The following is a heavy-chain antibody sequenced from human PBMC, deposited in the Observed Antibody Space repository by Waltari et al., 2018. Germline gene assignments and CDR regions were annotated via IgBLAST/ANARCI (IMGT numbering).Heavy chain of an antibody. D-gene: IGHD6-13*01. CDR3: ARDDVDSSNFGGF. CDR2: ISGYNGDK. CDR1: GYIFSNYC. Sequence: QIQLVQSGAEVKKPGASVKVSCKASGYIFSNYCITWVRQAPGQGLAWMGWISGYNGDKKYEQSLQGRVTMTTDTSTTTAYMEIRSLRYDDTAVYYCARDDVDSSNFGGFWGQGTVVTVSS. V-gene: IGHV1-18*01. J-gene: IGHJ4*02.